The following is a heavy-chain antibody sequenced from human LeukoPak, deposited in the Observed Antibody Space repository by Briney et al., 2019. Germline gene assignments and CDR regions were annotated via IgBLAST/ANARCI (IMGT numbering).Heavy chain of an antibody. V-gene: IGHV3-48*01. CDR1: GFTFSSYS. CDR2: ISSSSSTI. CDR3: ARDAPYGDYANWFDP. J-gene: IGHJ5*02. D-gene: IGHD4-17*01. Sequence: GGSLRLSCAASGFTFSSYSMNWVRQAPGKGLEWVSYISSSSSTIYYADSVKGRFTISRDNAKNSLYLQMNSLRAEDTAVYYCARDAPYGDYANWFDPWGQGTLVTVSS.